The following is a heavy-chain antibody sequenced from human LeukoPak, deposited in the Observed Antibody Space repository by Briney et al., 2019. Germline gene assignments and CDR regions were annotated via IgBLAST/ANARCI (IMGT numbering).Heavy chain of an antibody. J-gene: IGHJ4*02. CDR1: GGSFSGYY. CDR3: ARGIEAGPFDY. V-gene: IGHV4-34*01. Sequence: SETLSLTCAVYGGSFSGYYWSWIRQPPGKGREWIGEINHSGSTNYNPSLKSRVTISVDTSKNQFSLKLSSVTAADTAVYYCARGIEAGPFDYWGQGTLVTVSS. CDR2: INHSGST. D-gene: IGHD3-10*01.